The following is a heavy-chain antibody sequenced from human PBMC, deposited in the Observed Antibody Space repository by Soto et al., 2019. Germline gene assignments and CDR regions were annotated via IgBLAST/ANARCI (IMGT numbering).Heavy chain of an antibody. CDR2: INHSGST. D-gene: IGHD4-17*01. Sequence: SETLSLTCAVYGESFSGYYWSRIRQPPGKGLEWIGEINHSGSTNYNPSLKSRVTISVDTSKNQFSLKMSSVSAADTAVYYCARGFDYGDLRGMDVWGQGTTVTVSS. CDR3: ARGFDYGDLRGMDV. V-gene: IGHV4-34*01. J-gene: IGHJ6*02. CDR1: GESFSGYY.